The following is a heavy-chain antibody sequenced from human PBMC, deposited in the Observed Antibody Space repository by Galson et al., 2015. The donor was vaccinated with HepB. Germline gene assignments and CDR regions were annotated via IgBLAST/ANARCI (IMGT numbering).Heavy chain of an antibody. D-gene: IGHD2-8*01. CDR1: GGSFSGYY. Sequence: LTCAVYGGSFSGYYWSWIRQPPGKGLEWIGEINHSGSTNYNPSLKSRVTISVDTSKNQFSLKLSSVTAADTAVYYCARGRGGIVLMVYAILDYWGQGTLVTVSS. CDR3: ARGRGGIVLMVYAILDY. V-gene: IGHV4-34*01. CDR2: INHSGST. J-gene: IGHJ4*02.